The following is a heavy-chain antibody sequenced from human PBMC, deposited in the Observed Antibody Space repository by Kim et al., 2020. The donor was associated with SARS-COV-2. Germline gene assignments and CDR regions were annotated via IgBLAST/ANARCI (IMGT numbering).Heavy chain of an antibody. D-gene: IGHD3-10*01. J-gene: IGHJ4*02. CDR2: IRSKANSYAT. CDR3: TRPSMVRGVVGDY. Sequence: GGSLRLSCAASGFTFSGSAMHWVRQASGKGLEWVGRIRSKANSYATAYAASVKGRFTISRDDSKNTAYLQMNSLKTEDTAVYYCTRPSMVRGVVGDYWGQGTLVTVSS. V-gene: IGHV3-73*01. CDR1: GFTFSGSA.